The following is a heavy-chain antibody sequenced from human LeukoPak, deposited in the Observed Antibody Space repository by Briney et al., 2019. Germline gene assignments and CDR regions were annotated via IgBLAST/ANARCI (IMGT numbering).Heavy chain of an antibody. CDR1: GFTLSTYW. Sequence: PGGSLRLSCAASGFTLSTYWMSWVRQAPGKGLEWVANIKQDGSDKYYVDSVKGRFTISRDNAKNSLFLQMNSLRAEDTAVYYCARVRCSSNSYFPDYWGQGTMVTVSS. J-gene: IGHJ4*02. V-gene: IGHV3-7*01. CDR3: ARVRCSSNSYFPDY. D-gene: IGHD2/OR15-2a*01. CDR2: IKQDGSDK.